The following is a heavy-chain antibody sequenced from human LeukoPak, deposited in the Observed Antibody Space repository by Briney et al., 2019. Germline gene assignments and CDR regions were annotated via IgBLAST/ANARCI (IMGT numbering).Heavy chain of an antibody. V-gene: IGHV3-7*05. CDR1: GFTFSSYW. CDR2: IKQDGSEK. CDR3: AREVSSSGGYYYGMDV. D-gene: IGHD6-6*01. Sequence: QPGGSLRLSCAASGFTFSSYWMSWVRQAPGKGLEWVANIKQDGSEKYYVDSVKGRFTISRDNAKNSLYLQMNSLRAEDTAVYYCAREVSSSGGYYYGMDVWGQGTTVTVSS. J-gene: IGHJ6*02.